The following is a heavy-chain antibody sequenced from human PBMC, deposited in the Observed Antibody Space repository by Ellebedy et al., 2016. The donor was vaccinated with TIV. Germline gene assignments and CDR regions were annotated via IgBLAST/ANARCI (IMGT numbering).Heavy chain of an antibody. V-gene: IGHV5-51*01. J-gene: IGHJ4*02. CDR1: GYSFASYW. CDR3: ARRYSTSWYYFDY. CDR2: IYPGDSDT. Sequence: GESLKISCKGSGYSFASYWIGWVRQMPGKGLERMGIIYPGDSDTRYSPSFQGQVTISADKSISTAYLQWSSLKASDTAMYYCARRYSTSWYYFDYWGQGTLVTVSS. D-gene: IGHD6-13*01.